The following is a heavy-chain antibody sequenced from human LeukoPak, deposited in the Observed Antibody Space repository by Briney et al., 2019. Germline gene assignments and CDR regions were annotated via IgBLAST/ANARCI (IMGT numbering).Heavy chain of an antibody. CDR1: GGSFSGYY. J-gene: IGHJ6*02. Sequence: SETLSLTCAVYGGSFSGYYWSWIRQPPGKGLEWIGEINHSGSTNYNPSLKSRVTISVDTSKNQFSLKLSSVTAADTAVYYCARERYSGPQAYSSGWSNYYYYGMDVWGQGTTVTVSS. V-gene: IGHV4-34*01. D-gene: IGHD6-19*01. CDR2: INHSGST. CDR3: ARERYSGPQAYSSGWSNYYYYGMDV.